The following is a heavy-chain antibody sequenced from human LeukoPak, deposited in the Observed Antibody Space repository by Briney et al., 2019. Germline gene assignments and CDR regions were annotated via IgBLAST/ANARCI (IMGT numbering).Heavy chain of an antibody. D-gene: IGHD2-2*01. CDR1: GGSFSGYY. CDR2: INHSGST. J-gene: IGHJ4*02. V-gene: IGHV4-34*01. CDR3: ASRIVVPAAIAPDY. Sequence: KPSETLSLTCAVYGGSFSGYYWSWIRQPPGKGLEWIGEINHSGSTNYNPSLKSRVTISVDTSKNQFSLKLSSVTAADTAVYYCASRIVVPAAIAPDYWGQGALVTVSS.